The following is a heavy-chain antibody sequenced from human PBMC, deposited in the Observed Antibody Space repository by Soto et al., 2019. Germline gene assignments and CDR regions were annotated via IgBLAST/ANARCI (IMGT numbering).Heavy chain of an antibody. J-gene: IGHJ4*02. CDR3: ARVVIAEGVYFDY. CDR1: GGSISSGGYP. D-gene: IGHD6-13*01. Sequence: SETLSLTCAVSGGSISSGGYPWSWIRQPPGKGLEWIGYIYHSGSTYYNPSLKSRVTISVDRSKNQFSLKLSSVTAADTAVYYCARVVIAEGVYFDYWGQGTLVTVS. V-gene: IGHV4-30-2*01. CDR2: IYHSGST.